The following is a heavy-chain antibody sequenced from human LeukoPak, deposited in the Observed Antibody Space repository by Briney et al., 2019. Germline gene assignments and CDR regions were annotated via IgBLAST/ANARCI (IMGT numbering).Heavy chain of an antibody. CDR1: GFTFSSYG. V-gene: IGHV3-30*18. CDR3: AKDLNYYDSSGYSPSFDY. Sequence: PGGSLRLSCAASGFTFSSYGMHWVRQAPGKGLEWVAVISYDGSNKYYADSVKGRFTISRDNSKNTLYLQMNSLRAEDTAVYYCAKDLNYYDSSGYSPSFDYWGQGALVTVSS. J-gene: IGHJ4*02. CDR2: ISYDGSNK. D-gene: IGHD3-22*01.